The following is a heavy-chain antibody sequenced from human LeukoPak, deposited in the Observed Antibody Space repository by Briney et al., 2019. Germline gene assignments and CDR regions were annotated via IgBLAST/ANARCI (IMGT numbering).Heavy chain of an antibody. CDR1: GGTFSSYA. J-gene: IGHJ6*02. V-gene: IGHV1-69*04. CDR3: ASRGPVPSYGGNSNYYYYGMDV. D-gene: IGHD4-23*01. CDR2: IIPILGIA. Sequence: GSSVKVSCKACGGTFSSYAISWVRQAPGQGLEWMGRIIPILGIANYAQKFQGRVTITADKSTSTAYMELSSLRSEDTAVYYCASRGPVPSYGGNSNYYYYGMDVWGQGTTVTVSS.